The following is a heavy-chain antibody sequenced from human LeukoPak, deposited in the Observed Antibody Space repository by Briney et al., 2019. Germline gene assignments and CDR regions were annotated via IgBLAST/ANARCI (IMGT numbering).Heavy chain of an antibody. J-gene: IGHJ3*02. CDR1: GFTFRSYW. Sequence: PGGSLRLSCAASGFTFRSYWMHWVRQAPGKGLVWVSRINSDGSSTSYADSVKGRFTISRDNAKNTLYLQMNSLRAEDTAVYYCASSGYCSGGSCPPYAFDIWGQGTMVTVSS. D-gene: IGHD2-15*01. CDR2: INSDGSST. CDR3: ASSGYCSGGSCPPYAFDI. V-gene: IGHV3-74*01.